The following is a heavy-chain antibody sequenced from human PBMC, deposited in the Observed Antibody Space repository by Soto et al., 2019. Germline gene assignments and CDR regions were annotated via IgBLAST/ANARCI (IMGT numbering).Heavy chain of an antibody. CDR1: GFSLSTSGMC. V-gene: IGHV2-70*01. CDR2: IDWDDDK. D-gene: IGHD1-7*01. CDR3: ARIPAGTTAYYYYGMDV. Sequence: SGPTLVNPTQTLTLTCTFSGFSLSTSGMCVSWIRQPPGKALEWLALIDWDDDKYYSTSLKTRLTISKDTSKNQVVLTMPNMDPVDTATYYCARIPAGTTAYYYYGMDVWGQGTTVTVSS. J-gene: IGHJ6*02.